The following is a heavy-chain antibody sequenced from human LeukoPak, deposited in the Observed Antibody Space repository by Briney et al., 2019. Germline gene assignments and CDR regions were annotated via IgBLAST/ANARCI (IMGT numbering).Heavy chain of an antibody. Sequence: GGSLRLSCAASGFTFSTYWMHWVRQAPGKGLVLVSRINSDGSSTRYADSVQGRLTICRDNAKNTLYLQINRLRAEDTAVYYCTRITSGDYYDYWGQGTLVTVSS. CDR1: GFTFSTYW. V-gene: IGHV3-74*01. CDR3: TRITSGDYYDY. D-gene: IGHD1-26*01. J-gene: IGHJ4*02. CDR2: INSDGSST.